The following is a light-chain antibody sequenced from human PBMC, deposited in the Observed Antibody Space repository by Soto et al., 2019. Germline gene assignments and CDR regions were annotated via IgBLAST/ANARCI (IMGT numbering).Light chain of an antibody. CDR1: QSVGNN. J-gene: IGKJ3*01. Sequence: EIVMTQSPATLSVSPGERATLSCRASQSVGNNLAWYQQKPGQAPRLLIYGASTRASGIPARFSGSGSGTEYTLTISSPQSEDFAVYYCQQYNNWHFTFGPGTKGDI. V-gene: IGKV3-15*01. CDR3: QQYNNWHFT. CDR2: GAS.